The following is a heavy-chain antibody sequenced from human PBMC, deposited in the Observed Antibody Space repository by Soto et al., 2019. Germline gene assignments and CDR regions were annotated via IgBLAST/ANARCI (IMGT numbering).Heavy chain of an antibody. Sequence: GGSLRLSCAASGFTFSSYAMSWVRQAPGKGLEWVSAVSGSGGSTYYADSVKGRFTISRDNSKNTLYLQMNSLRAEDTAVYYCAKDECSGGSCYLNDAFDIWGQGTMVTVSS. CDR3: AKDECSGGSCYLNDAFDI. CDR2: VSGSGGST. V-gene: IGHV3-23*01. J-gene: IGHJ3*02. D-gene: IGHD2-15*01. CDR1: GFTFSSYA.